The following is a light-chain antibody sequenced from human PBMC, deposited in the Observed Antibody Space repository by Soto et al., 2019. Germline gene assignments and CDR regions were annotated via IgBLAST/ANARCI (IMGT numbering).Light chain of an antibody. CDR3: ATWDDSLSGWV. J-gene: IGLJ3*02. CDR2: SNT. Sequence: QPVLTQPPSASGTPGQRVTISCSGSSSNIGSNAVDWYQQLPGAAPKLLIYSNTHRPSGVPDRFSGSKSGTSASLAISGLQSEDEADYSCATWDDSLSGWVFGGGTKVTVL. V-gene: IGLV1-44*01. CDR1: SSNIGSNA.